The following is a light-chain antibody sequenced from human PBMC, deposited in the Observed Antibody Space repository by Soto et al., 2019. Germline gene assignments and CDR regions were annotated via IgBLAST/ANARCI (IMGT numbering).Light chain of an antibody. Sequence: IQMSQSPASVSASVGDRVTITCRASQGISSWLAWYQQKAGEAPSLLIYTASTLQSGVPSRFSASGSGTHFTLTISSLQPEDFATYYCQQADSFPLTFGGGTKVDIK. J-gene: IGKJ4*01. CDR3: QQADSFPLT. CDR2: TAS. CDR1: QGISSW. V-gene: IGKV1D-12*01.